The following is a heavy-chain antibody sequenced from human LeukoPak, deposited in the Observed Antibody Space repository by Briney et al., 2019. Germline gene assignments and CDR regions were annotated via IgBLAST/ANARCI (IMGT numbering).Heavy chain of an antibody. CDR3: ASAGIVGATGNDY. Sequence: GGSLRLSYAASGFTFSSYSMNWVRQAPGKGLEWVSSISSSSSYIYYADSVKGRFAISRDNAKNSLYLQMNSLRAEDTAVYCCASAGIVGATGNDYWGQGTLVTVSS. V-gene: IGHV3-21*01. D-gene: IGHD1-26*01. J-gene: IGHJ4*02. CDR2: ISSSSSYI. CDR1: GFTFSSYS.